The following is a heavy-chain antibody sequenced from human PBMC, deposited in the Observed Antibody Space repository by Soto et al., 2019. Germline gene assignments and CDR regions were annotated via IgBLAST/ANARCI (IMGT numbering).Heavy chain of an antibody. V-gene: IGHV3-74*01. CDR1: GVTFSSYG. J-gene: IGHJ5*01. CDR3: ANTSCIADRLDLFAS. CDR2: INRDGSST. Sequence: PGGALRLSCGASGVTFSSYGMHWVRQPPGKGLVWVSRINRDGSSTSYADSVKGRFTISRDNSKNTLYLQMNSLRAEDTAVYYCANTSCIADRLDLFASW. D-gene: IGHD2-8*01.